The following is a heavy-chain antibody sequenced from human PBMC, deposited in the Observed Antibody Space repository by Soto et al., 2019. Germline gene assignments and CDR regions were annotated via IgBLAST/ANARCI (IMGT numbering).Heavy chain of an antibody. Sequence: QLTVKESGPVLVKPTETLTLTCTVSGFSLCNAGLGVSWIRQPPGKALEWLAHIFSNDEKSYSTSLKSRLTISNDTSKSQVVLTMTNMDPVDTATYYCASTYSSSWYWFDPWGQGTLVTVSS. J-gene: IGHJ5*02. CDR3: ASTYSSSWYWFDP. V-gene: IGHV2-26*04. CDR2: IFSNDEK. D-gene: IGHD6-13*01. CDR1: GFSLCNAGLG.